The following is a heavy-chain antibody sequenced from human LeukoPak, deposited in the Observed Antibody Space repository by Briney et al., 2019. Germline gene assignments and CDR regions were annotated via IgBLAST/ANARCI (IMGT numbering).Heavy chain of an antibody. CDR3: ARGNSGVGTFWSCHYTGPFDY. CDR1: GFTFSGYY. CDR2: ISDSGNSI. V-gene: IGHV3-11*01. D-gene: IGHD3-3*01. J-gene: IGHJ4*02. Sequence: GGSLRLSCAASGFTFSGYYRTWIRKPPGKGLEWVSYISDSGNSIYYADSVKGGFTISRDNAKSSLYLQMNSLRAKATPVYSCARGNSGVGTFWSCHYTGPFDYWGQGILVTVSS.